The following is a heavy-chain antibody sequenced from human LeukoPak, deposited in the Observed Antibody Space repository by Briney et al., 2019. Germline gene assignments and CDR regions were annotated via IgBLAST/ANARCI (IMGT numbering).Heavy chain of an antibody. D-gene: IGHD3-16*01. J-gene: IGHJ1*01. CDR2: IKQDGSEK. CDR3: ARDYVPGH. V-gene: IGHV3-7*03. Sequence: GGSLRLSCSASGFTFSDYAMRWVRQAPGKGLEWVANIKQDGSEKYYVDSVKGRFTISRDNAQNPLYLQMNSLRAEDTAVYYCARDYVPGHWGQGTLVTVSS. CDR1: GFTFSDYA.